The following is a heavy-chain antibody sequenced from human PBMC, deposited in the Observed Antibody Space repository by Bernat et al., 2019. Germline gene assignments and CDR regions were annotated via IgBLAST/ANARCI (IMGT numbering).Heavy chain of an antibody. J-gene: IGHJ6*03. CDR3: ARGRPNYYDYYYMDV. CDR1: GGSFSGYY. Sequence: QVQLQQWGAGLLKPSETLSLNCAVSGGSFSGYYWSWIRQSPGKGLEWIGEVNQSGSTNYNPSLKSRVTISVDMSKNQFSLRLGSVTAADTAVYYCARGRPNYYDYYYMDVGGRGTTVTVSS. CDR2: VNQSGST. V-gene: IGHV4-34*01.